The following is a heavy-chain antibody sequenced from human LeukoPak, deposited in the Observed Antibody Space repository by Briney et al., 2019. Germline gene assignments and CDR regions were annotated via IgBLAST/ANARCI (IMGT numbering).Heavy chain of an antibody. V-gene: IGHV3-30*04. CDR1: GFTFSSYA. CDR2: ISYDGSNK. J-gene: IGHJ4*02. D-gene: IGHD3-10*01. CDR3: ARVTGRQFGELSALAN. Sequence: GRSLRPSCAASGFTFSSYAMHWVRQAPGKGLEWVAVISYDGSNKYYADSVKGRFTISRDNSKNTLYLQMNSLRAEDTAVYYCARVTGRQFGELSALANWGQGTLVTVSS.